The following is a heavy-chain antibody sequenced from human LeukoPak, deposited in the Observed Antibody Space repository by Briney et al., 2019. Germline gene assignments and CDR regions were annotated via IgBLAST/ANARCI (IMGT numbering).Heavy chain of an antibody. CDR3: ARPVFRYLDWLLYGRHGNWFDP. J-gene: IGHJ5*02. CDR2: IYHSGST. D-gene: IGHD3-9*01. CDR1: GYSISSGYY. Sequence: SETLSLTCTVSGYSISSGYYWGWIRQPPGKGLEWIGSIYHSGSTYYNLSLKSRVTISVDTSKNQFSLKLNSVTAADTAVYYCARPVFRYLDWLLYGRHGNWFDPWGQGTLVTVSS. V-gene: IGHV4-38-2*02.